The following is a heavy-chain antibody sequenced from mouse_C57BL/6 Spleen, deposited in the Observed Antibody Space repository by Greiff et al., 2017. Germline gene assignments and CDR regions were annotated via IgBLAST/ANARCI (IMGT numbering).Heavy chain of an antibody. Sequence: QVQLKQPGAELVKPGASVKLSCKASGYTFTSYWITWVKQRPGQGLEWIGDIYPGSGSTNYNEKFKSKATLTVDTSSSTAYMQLSSLTSEDSAVYYCARREYGNSWYFDVWGTGTTVTVSS. J-gene: IGHJ1*03. CDR2: IYPGSGST. CDR1: GYTFTSYW. V-gene: IGHV1-55*01. D-gene: IGHD2-10*02. CDR3: ARREYGNSWYFDV.